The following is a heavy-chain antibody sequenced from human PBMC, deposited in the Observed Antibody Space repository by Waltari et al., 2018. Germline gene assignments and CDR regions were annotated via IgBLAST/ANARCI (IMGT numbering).Heavy chain of an antibody. V-gene: IGHV3-9*01. D-gene: IGHD1-1*01. CDR1: GFTFDNYA. CDR3: TNLDDFLDV. CDR2: ISWNSQSI. Sequence: EAQLVESGGGLIQPGRSLRLSCAASGFTFDNYAMHWVREVPGKGLEVVASISWNSQSIGYADSVKGRFTISRDNAKKSLYLQMNSVRVEDTALYYCTNLDDFLDVWGQGTTVTVSS. J-gene: IGHJ6*02.